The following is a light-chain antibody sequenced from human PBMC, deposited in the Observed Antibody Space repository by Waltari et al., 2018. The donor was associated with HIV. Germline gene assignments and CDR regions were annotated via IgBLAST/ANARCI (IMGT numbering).Light chain of an antibody. J-gene: IGLJ1*01. CDR3: AAWDDSLKGYV. CDR1: SSNIGSNS. Sequence: QSVLTPPPSESGTPGQRVTISCSGSSSNIGSNSVNWYQQLPGTAPKVLMFNNNQRPSGVPDRFSGSKSGTSASLAISGLQSDDEADYYCAAWDDSLKGYVFGTGTGVTIL. V-gene: IGLV1-44*01. CDR2: NNN.